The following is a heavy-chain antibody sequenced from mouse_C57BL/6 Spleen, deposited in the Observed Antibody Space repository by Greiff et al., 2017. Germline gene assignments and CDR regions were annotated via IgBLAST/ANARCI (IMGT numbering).Heavy chain of an antibody. CDR2: INPNNGGT. D-gene: IGHD2-5*01. CDR1: GYTFTDYT. J-gene: IGHJ1*03. V-gene: IGHV1-18*01. CDR3: ARHSNYWYFDV. Sequence: VQLQQSGPELVKPGASVKIPCKASGYTFTDYTMDWVKQSHGKSLEWIGDINPNNGGTIYNQKFKGKATLTVDKSSSTAYMELRSLTSEDTAVYYCARHSNYWYFDVWGTGTTVTVSS.